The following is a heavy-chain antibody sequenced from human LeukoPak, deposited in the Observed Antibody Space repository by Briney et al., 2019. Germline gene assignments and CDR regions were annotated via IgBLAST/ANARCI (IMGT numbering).Heavy chain of an antibody. CDR3: ARRGGSSGWLNYYYYDMDV. D-gene: IGHD6-19*01. V-gene: IGHV4-39*01. Sequence: SETLSLTCTVSGGSISSSSYYWGWIRQPPGKGLEWIGSIYYSGITYYNPSLKSRVTISVDTSKNQFSLKLSSVTAADTAVYYCARRGGSSGWLNYYYYDMDVWGKGTTVTVSS. J-gene: IGHJ6*03. CDR1: GGSISSSSYY. CDR2: IYYSGIT.